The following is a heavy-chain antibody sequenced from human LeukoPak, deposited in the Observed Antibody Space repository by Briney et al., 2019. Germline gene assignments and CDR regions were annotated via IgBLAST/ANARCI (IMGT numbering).Heavy chain of an antibody. CDR3: ARHYDSSGYWYYFDY. J-gene: IGHJ4*02. CDR1: GGSIRGYY. V-gene: IGHV4-59*08. D-gene: IGHD3-22*01. Sequence: PSETLSLTCTVSGGSIRGYYWSWIRQPPGKGLEWIGYIYYSGSTNYNPSLKSRVTISVDTSKNQFSLKLNSVTAADTAVYYCARHYDSSGYWYYFDYWGQGTLVTVSS. CDR2: IYYSGST.